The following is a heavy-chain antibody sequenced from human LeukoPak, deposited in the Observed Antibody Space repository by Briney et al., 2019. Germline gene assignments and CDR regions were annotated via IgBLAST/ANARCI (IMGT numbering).Heavy chain of an antibody. CDR3: ARTRDCSSTSCSIRALYYFDY. V-gene: IGHV1-69*02. Sequence: SSVKVSCKASGGPFSGYTISWVRPAPGQGLEWMGRIIPILGIADYAQKFQGRVTITADKSTSTAYMELSSLRSEDTAVYYCARTRDCSSTSCSIRALYYFDYWGQGTLVTVSS. J-gene: IGHJ4*02. CDR2: IIPILGIA. CDR1: GGPFSGYT. D-gene: IGHD2-2*01.